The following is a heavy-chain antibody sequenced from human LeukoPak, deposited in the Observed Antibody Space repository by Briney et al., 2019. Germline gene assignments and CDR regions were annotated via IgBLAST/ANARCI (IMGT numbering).Heavy chain of an antibody. Sequence: SVKVSCEASGGTFSSYAISWVRQAPGEGLEWMGGIIPIFGTANYAQKFQGRVTITADESTSTAYMELSSLRSEDTAVYYCARDHNPIVVVPAATSAFDPWGQGTLVTVSS. J-gene: IGHJ5*02. CDR1: GGTFSSYA. CDR3: ARDHNPIVVVPAATSAFDP. D-gene: IGHD2-2*01. V-gene: IGHV1-69*01. CDR2: IIPIFGTA.